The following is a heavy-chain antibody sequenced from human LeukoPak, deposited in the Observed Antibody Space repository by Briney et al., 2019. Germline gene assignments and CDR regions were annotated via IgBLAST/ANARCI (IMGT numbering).Heavy chain of an antibody. CDR2: ISSSSSTI. Sequence: GGSLRLSCAASRFTFSIFAMNWVRQAPGKGLEWLSYISSSSSTIYYADSVKGRFTISRDNAKNSLYLQLNSLRAEDTAVYYCARGPSGYHNTGGQGTLVTVSS. CDR3: ARGPSGYHNT. J-gene: IGHJ4*02. V-gene: IGHV3-48*01. D-gene: IGHD5-12*01. CDR1: RFTFSIFA.